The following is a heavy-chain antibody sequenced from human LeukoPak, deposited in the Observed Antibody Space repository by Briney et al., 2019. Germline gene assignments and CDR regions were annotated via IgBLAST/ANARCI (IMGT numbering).Heavy chain of an antibody. Sequence: PGRSLRLSCAASGFTFSSYAMSWVRQAPGKGMEWVSAISGSGGNTYYADSVKGRFTISRDNSKNTLYLQMNSLRAEDTAVYYCAYPGPAFDIWGQGTMVTVSS. J-gene: IGHJ3*02. CDR2: ISGSGGNT. CDR3: AYPGPAFDI. V-gene: IGHV3-23*01. CDR1: GFTFSSYA.